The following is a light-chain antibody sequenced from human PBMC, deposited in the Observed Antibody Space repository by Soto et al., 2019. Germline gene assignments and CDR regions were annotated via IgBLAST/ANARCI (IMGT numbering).Light chain of an antibody. V-gene: IGKV1-27*01. CDR3: QNYDSSPWT. CDR2: AAS. Sequence: DIHTTHSPSSLSASVGEGVTITCRASQSISSYLNWYQQKPGKAPKLLIYAASTLQSGVPSRFSGSGSGTDFTLTISSLQPEDVATYYCQNYDSSPWTFGQGTKV. CDR1: QSISSY. J-gene: IGKJ1*01.